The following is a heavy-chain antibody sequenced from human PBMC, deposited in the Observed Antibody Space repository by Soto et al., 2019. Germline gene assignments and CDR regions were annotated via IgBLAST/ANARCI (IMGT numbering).Heavy chain of an antibody. D-gene: IGHD5-12*01. CDR2: IDPSDSYT. CDR3: ARNLNVHIVATISGMDV. CDR1: GYSFTSYW. V-gene: IGHV5-10-1*01. J-gene: IGHJ6*02. Sequence: GESLKISCKGSGYSFTSYWISWVRQMPGKGLEWMGRIDPSDSYTNYSPSFQGHVTISADKSISTAYLQWSSLKASDTAMYYCARNLNVHIVATISGMDVWGQGTTVTVSS.